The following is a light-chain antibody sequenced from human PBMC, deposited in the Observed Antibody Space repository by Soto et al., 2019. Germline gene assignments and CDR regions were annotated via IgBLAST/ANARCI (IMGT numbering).Light chain of an antibody. V-gene: IGKV1-39*01. Sequence: DIQMTQSPSSLSASVGDRVTITCRASRSISNYLNWYQQKPGKAPNLLIYGASRLQSGVPSRFGGSGSGTDFTLTISSLQPENFATYYCQQSYRTPRTFGQGTKVDIK. CDR1: RSISNY. J-gene: IGKJ1*01. CDR2: GAS. CDR3: QQSYRTPRT.